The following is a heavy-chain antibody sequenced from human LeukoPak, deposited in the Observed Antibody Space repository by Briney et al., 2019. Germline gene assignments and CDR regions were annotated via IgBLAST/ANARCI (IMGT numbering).Heavy chain of an antibody. CDR1: GGSLSSYY. V-gene: IGHV4-59*01. J-gene: IGHJ2*01. CDR2: ISYSGST. Sequence: SETLSLTCTVSGGSLSSYYWNWLRQPPGKGLEWIGFISYSGSTTYNPSLKSRVTISIDTSKNQFSLKLTSVTAADTAVYYCARDRSGWAGYFDLWGRGTLVTVSS. CDR3: ARDRSGWAGYFDL. D-gene: IGHD6-19*01.